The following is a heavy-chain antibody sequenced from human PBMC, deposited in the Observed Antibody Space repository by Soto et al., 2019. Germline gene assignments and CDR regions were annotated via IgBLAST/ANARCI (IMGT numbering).Heavy chain of an antibody. V-gene: IGHV4-34*01. CDR1: GGSFSGYY. CDR2: INHSGST. Sequence: KTSETLSLTCAVYGGSFSGYYWSWIRQPPGKGLEWIGEINHSGSTNYNPSLKSRVTISVDTSKNQFSLKLSSVTAADTAVYYCARGRRRITIFPSVTLQAYYHYGMDVWGQGTTVTVSS. CDR3: ARGRRRITIFPSVTLQAYYHYGMDV. D-gene: IGHD3-3*01. J-gene: IGHJ6*02.